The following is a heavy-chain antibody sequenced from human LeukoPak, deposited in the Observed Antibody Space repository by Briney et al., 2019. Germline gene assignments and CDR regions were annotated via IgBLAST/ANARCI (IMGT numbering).Heavy chain of an antibody. J-gene: IGHJ4*02. CDR2: IRSKAYGGTT. Sequence: GGSLRLSCTASGFTFGDYAMSWVRQAPGKGLEWVGFIRSKAYGGTTEYAASVKGRFTISRDDSKSIAYLQMNSLKTEDTAVYYCTRDQYSGYDLGSPVDYWGQGTLVTVSS. CDR3: TRDQYSGYDLGSPVDY. CDR1: GFTFGDYA. V-gene: IGHV3-49*04. D-gene: IGHD5-12*01.